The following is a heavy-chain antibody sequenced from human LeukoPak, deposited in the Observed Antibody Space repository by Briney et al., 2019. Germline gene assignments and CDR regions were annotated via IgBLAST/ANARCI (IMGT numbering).Heavy chain of an antibody. J-gene: IGHJ6*02. CDR3: AKTYCSSTSCPKRSYYYYGMDV. D-gene: IGHD2-2*01. CDR2: VRHDGSNK. Sequence: GRSLRLSCAASGFTFSDYGMHWVRQAPGMGLEWVAGVRHDGSNKYYADSVKGRFTISSDNSKNTLYLQMNSLRAEDTAAYYCAKTYCSSTSCPKRSYYYYGMDVWGQGTTVTVSS. CDR1: GFTFSDYG. V-gene: IGHV3-30*02.